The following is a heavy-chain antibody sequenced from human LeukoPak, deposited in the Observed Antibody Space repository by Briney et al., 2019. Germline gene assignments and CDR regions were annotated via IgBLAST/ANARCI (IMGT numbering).Heavy chain of an antibody. CDR2: ISTGSTNI. CDR1: GFTFSSYS. CDR3: ARDLDWAFDY. J-gene: IGHJ4*02. Sequence: QPGGSLRLSCATSGFTFSSYSMNWVRQVPGKGLEWVSYISTGSTNIKQADSVKGRFTISRDNAKNSLYLQMNSLRAEDTAVYYCARDLDWAFDYWGQGILVTVSS. D-gene: IGHD3-9*01. V-gene: IGHV3-48*01.